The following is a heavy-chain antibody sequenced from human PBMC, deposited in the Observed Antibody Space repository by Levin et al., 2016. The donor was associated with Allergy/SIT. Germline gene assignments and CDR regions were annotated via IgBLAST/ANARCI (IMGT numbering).Heavy chain of an antibody. Sequence: ASVKVSCKASGYNFVKSTMHWVRQAPAQTFEWLGWINAGSGTTEYSQKFQGRIIITRDTSANTAYLELSSLRSEDTAVYYCATHGGVDFLSGHSRHYNDYYMHVWGKGATVTVSS. CDR2: INAGSGTT. D-gene: IGHD3-3*01. CDR3: ATHGGVDFLSGHSRHYNDYYMHV. CDR1: GYNFVKST. J-gene: IGHJ6*03. V-gene: IGHV1-3*01.